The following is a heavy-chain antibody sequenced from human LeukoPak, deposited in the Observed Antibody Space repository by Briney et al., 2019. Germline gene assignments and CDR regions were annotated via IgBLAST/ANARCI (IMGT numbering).Heavy chain of an antibody. CDR3: ARDSPDCSSTSCYGD. V-gene: IGHV3-53*01. CDR2: IYSGGST. Sequence: PGRSLRLSCAASGFSFSSYAMHWVRQAPGKGLEWVSVIYSGGSTYYADSVKGRFTISRDNSKNTLYLQMNSLRAEDTAVYYCARDSPDCSSTSCYGDWGQGTLVTVSS. J-gene: IGHJ4*02. CDR1: GFSFSSYA. D-gene: IGHD2-2*01.